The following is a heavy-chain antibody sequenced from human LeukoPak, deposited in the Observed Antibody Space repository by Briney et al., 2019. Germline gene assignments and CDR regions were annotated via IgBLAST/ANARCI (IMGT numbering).Heavy chain of an antibody. CDR3: ARTYDPYYYYYMDV. CDR2: ISQSGSS. CDR1: GDSISSGDYY. D-gene: IGHD3-3*01. J-gene: IGHJ6*03. V-gene: IGHV4-30-2*02. Sequence: KASETLSLTCTVSGDSISSGDYYCNWIRQPPGKGLEWIGSISQSGSSFSNPSLKSRVTISVDSFKNQFSLKLSSVTAADTAVYYCARTYDPYYYYYMDVWGKGTTVTVSS.